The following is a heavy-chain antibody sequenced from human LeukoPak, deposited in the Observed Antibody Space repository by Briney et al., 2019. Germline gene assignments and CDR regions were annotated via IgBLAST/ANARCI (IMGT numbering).Heavy chain of an antibody. J-gene: IGHJ4*02. V-gene: IGHV3-30*04. Sequence: GGSLRLSCAASGCNFNNYAMFWVRQAPGKGLDWVAGISYDGTNKYYADSVKGRFTISIDTSKSTRYLQMNSLRADDTAVYFCARAYAYGSKLYYFDFWGQGTLVTVSS. D-gene: IGHD3-10*01. CDR2: ISYDGTNK. CDR3: ARAYAYGSKLYYFDF. CDR1: GCNFNNYA.